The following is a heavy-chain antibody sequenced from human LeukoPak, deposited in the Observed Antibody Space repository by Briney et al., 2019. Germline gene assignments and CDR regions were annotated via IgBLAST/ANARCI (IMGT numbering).Heavy chain of an antibody. CDR1: GYTLTELF. Sequence: GASVKVYCKVSGYTLTELFMHWVGQAPGKGLEWMGGFDPEDGETIYAQKFQGRVTMTEDTSTDTAYMELSSLRSEDTAVYYCATLDRSGGDYFYYWGQGTLVTVSS. J-gene: IGHJ4*02. CDR2: FDPEDGET. V-gene: IGHV1-24*01. CDR3: ATLDRSGGDYFYY. D-gene: IGHD3-10*01.